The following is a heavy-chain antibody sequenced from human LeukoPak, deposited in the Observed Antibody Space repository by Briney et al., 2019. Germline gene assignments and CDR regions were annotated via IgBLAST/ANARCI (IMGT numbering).Heavy chain of an antibody. CDR3: AKDLPLWSYSEVWNYFDY. J-gene: IGHJ4*02. D-gene: IGHD1-26*01. CDR2: ISGSGGST. CDR1: GFTFSSYA. V-gene: IGHV3-23*01. Sequence: PGGSLRLSCAASGFTFSSYAMSWVRQAPGKGLEWVSAISGSGGSTYYADSVKGRFTISRDNSKNTLYLQMNSLRAEDTAVYYCAKDLPLWSYSEVWNYFDYWGQGTLVTVSS.